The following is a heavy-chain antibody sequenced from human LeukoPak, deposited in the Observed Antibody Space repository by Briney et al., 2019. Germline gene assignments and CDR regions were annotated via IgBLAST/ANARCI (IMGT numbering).Heavy chain of an antibody. CDR3: ARHECSSTSCPEDY. Sequence: GESLKISCKGSGYRFTTYWIGWVRQMPGKGLEWMGIIYPGDSDTRYSPSFQGQVTISADKSISTAYLQWSSLKASDTAMYYCARHECSSTSCPEDYWGQGTLVTVSS. J-gene: IGHJ4*02. D-gene: IGHD2-2*01. CDR1: GYRFTTYW. V-gene: IGHV5-51*01. CDR2: IYPGDSDT.